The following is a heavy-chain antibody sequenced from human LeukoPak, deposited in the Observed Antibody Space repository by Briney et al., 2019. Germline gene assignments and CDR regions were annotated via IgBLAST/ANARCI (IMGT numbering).Heavy chain of an antibody. Sequence: SDTLSLTCTVSGGSISSYYWSWIRQPPGKGLEWIGYIYYSGSTNYNPSLKSRVTISVDTSKNQFSLKLSSVTAADTAVYYCARESPGTNFDYWGQGTLVTVSS. V-gene: IGHV4-59*01. J-gene: IGHJ4*02. CDR1: GGSISSYY. D-gene: IGHD1-1*01. CDR3: ARESPGTNFDY. CDR2: IYYSGST.